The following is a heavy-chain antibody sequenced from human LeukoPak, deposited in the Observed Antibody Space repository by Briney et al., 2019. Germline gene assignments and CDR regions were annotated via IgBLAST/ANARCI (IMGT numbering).Heavy chain of an antibody. J-gene: IGHJ6*03. Sequence: PSETLSLTCAVYGGSFSGYYWSWIRQPPGKGLEWIGEIKHSGSTNYNPSLKSRVTISVDTSKNQFSLKLSSVTAADTAVYYCARIAAAFWVYYYIDVWGKGTTVTVSS. V-gene: IGHV4-34*01. CDR2: IKHSGST. CDR3: ARIAAAFWVYYYIDV. CDR1: GGSFSGYY. D-gene: IGHD6-13*01.